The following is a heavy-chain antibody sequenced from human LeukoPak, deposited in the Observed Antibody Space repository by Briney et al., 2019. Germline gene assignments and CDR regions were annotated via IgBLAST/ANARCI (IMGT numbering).Heavy chain of an antibody. J-gene: IGHJ4*02. CDR2: IYSGGST. CDR3: AGAPAGIGWYFDY. V-gene: IGHV3-53*04. Sequence: GGSLRLSCAASGFTISSNYMSWVRQAPGKGLEWVSVIYSGGSTYYADSVKGRFTISRHNSKNTLYLQMNSLRAEDTAVYYCAGAPAGIGWYFDYWGQGTLVTVSS. D-gene: IGHD2-21*01. CDR1: GFTISSNY.